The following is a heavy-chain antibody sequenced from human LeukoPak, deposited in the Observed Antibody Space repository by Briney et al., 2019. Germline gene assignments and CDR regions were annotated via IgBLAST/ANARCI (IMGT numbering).Heavy chain of an antibody. CDR3: ARDKYGPDH. Sequence: GGSLRLSCAASGFTFSSYGMHWVRQAPGKGLEWVAVIWYDGSNKYYADSVKGRFTISRDNSKNTLYLQMNSLRADDTAVYYCARDKYGPDHWGQGTLVSVSS. J-gene: IGHJ4*02. D-gene: IGHD2/OR15-2a*01. CDR1: GFTFSSYG. V-gene: IGHV3-33*01. CDR2: IWYDGSNK.